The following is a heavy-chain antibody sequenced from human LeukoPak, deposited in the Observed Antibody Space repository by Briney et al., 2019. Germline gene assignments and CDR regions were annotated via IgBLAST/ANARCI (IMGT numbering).Heavy chain of an antibody. D-gene: IGHD3-10*01. CDR3: ARASFNYYYGSGSYFGDY. CDR1: GYTFTGYY. V-gene: IGHV1-2*02. Sequence: ASVKVSCKASGYTFTGYYMHWVRQAPGQGLEWMGWINPNSGGTNYAQKFQGRVTMTRDTPISTAYMELSRLRSDDTAVYYCARASFNYYYGSGSYFGDYWGQGTLVTVSS. J-gene: IGHJ4*02. CDR2: INPNSGGT.